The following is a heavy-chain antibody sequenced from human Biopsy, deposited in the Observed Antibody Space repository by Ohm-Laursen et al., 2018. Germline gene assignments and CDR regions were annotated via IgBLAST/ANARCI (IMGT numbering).Heavy chain of an antibody. J-gene: IGHJ3*01. V-gene: IGHV1-2*02. D-gene: IGHD5-18*01. CDR1: GYNFNAYY. CDR3: ARLAYSEYRRDPLDV. CDR2: INPNNGGT. Sequence: SVKVSCKASGYNFNAYYMQWVRQAPGQGLEWIGWINPNNGGTNYAHKFQGRVTMTRDTSISTAYMHLSGLTSDDTAVYYCARLAYSEYRRDPLDVWGQGTMVTVSS.